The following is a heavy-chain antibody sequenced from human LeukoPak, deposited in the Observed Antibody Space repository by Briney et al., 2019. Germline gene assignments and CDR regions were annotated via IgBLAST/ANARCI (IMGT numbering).Heavy chain of an antibody. CDR3: ARDISVGYYDSSGYHYYFDY. D-gene: IGHD3-22*01. CDR2: IIPIFGTA. V-gene: IGHV1-69*13. Sequence: SVKVSCKASGGTFSSYAISWVRQAPGQGLEWMGGIIPIFGTANYAQKFQGRVTITADESTSTAYMELSSLRSDDTAVYYCARDISVGYYDSSGYHYYFDYWGQGTLVTVSS. CDR1: GGTFSSYA. J-gene: IGHJ4*02.